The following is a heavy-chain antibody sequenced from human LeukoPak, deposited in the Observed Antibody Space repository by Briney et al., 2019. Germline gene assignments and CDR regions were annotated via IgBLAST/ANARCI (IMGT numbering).Heavy chain of an antibody. CDR3: AREWLGNYYYYGMDV. V-gene: IGHV3-23*01. CDR2: VSGSGGVT. D-gene: IGHD6-19*01. CDR1: GFTFSKYA. Sequence: PGGSLRLSCGASGFTFSKYAMSWVRQAPGKGLEWVSGVSGSGGVTYYADPVKGRFTISRDNSKNTLYLQMNSLRAEDTAVYYCAREWLGNYYYYGMDVWGQGTTVTVSS. J-gene: IGHJ6*02.